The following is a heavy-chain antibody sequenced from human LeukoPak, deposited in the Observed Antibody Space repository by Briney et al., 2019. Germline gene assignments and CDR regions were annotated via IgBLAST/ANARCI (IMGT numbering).Heavy chain of an antibody. V-gene: IGHV3-7*01. D-gene: IGHD5-18*01. CDR2: IKQDGDLK. Sequence: GGSLRLSCAASGFTFRRYWMSWVRQAPGKGLEWVANIKQDGDLKYYVDSVEGRFTISRDNAKNSLYLQMNSLRAEDTAVYYCARDPAMEDYFDYWGQGTLVTVSS. CDR3: ARDPAMEDYFDY. CDR1: GFTFRRYW. J-gene: IGHJ4*02.